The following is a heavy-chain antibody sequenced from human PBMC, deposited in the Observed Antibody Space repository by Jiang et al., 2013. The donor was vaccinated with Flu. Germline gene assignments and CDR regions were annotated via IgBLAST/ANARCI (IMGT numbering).Heavy chain of an antibody. J-gene: IGHJ4*02. CDR3: ARDAVVGGSGGYYFDY. CDR1: GYSISSGYY. Sequence: GSGLVKPSETLSLTCTVSGYSISSGYYWGWIRQPPGKGLEWIGGIYTSGSTNYNPSLKSRVTMSIDTSKNQFSLKVTSVTAADTAVYYCARDAVVGGSGGYYFDYWSQGTLVTVSS. CDR2: IYTSGST. V-gene: IGHV4-38-2*02. D-gene: IGHD6-19*01.